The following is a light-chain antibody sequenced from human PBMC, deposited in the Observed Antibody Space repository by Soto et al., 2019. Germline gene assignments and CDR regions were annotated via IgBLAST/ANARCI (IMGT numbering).Light chain of an antibody. CDR1: MRDVGAYNL. V-gene: IGLV2-23*01. CDR3: CSYAGSQV. CDR2: EGS. J-gene: IGLJ2*01. Sequence: QSVLTQPASVSGSAGQSITISCSGTMRDVGAYNLVSWYQQHPGTAPKLIIYEGSKRPSGVSNRFSGSKSGNTASLTISGLQAEDEADYYCCSYAGSQVFGGGTKLTVL.